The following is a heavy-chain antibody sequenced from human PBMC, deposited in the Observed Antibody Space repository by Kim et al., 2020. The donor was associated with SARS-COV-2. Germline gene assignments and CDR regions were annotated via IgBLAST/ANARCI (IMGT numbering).Heavy chain of an antibody. V-gene: IGHV3-48*03. Sequence: SVKGRFTISRDNAKNSLYLQMNSLRAEDTAVYYCARVQSPGDYYYYGMDVWGQGTTVTVSS. J-gene: IGHJ6*02. CDR3: ARVQSPGDYYYYGMDV. D-gene: IGHD4-4*01.